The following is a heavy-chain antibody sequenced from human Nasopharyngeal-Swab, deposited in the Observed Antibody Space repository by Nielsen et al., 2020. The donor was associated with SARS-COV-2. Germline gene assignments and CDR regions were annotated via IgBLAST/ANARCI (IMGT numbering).Heavy chain of an antibody. D-gene: IGHD2-2*01. CDR2: ISAYNGNT. CDR1: GYTFTSYG. Sequence: ASVKVSCKASGYTFTSYGISWVRQAPGQGLEWMGWISAYNGNTNYAQKLQGRVTMTTDTSTSTAYIELRSLRSDDTAVYYCARAPVVVPAASGLAFNYWGQGTLVTVSS. V-gene: IGHV1-18*01. J-gene: IGHJ4*02. CDR3: ARAPVVVPAASGLAFNY.